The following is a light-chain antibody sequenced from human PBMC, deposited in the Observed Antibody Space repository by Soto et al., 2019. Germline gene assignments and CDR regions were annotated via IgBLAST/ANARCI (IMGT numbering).Light chain of an antibody. CDR1: QSVLYSSNNKNY. J-gene: IGKJ2*01. CDR2: WAS. CDR3: QQYYSTPPT. V-gene: IGKV4-1*01. Sequence: DIVMTQSPDSLAVSLGERATINCKSSQSVLYSSNNKNYLAWYQQKPGQPPKLLMYWASTRESGVPDRFSGSGSGPGFTLTISSLQAEDVAVYYCQQYYSTPPTFGQGTKLEIK.